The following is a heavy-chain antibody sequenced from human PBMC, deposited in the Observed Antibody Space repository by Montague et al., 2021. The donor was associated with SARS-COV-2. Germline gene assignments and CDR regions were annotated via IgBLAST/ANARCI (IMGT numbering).Heavy chain of an antibody. Sequence: SETLSLTCTVYGFSISTGYYWGWSRQPPGKGLEWIGSIYHSGSTYYNPPPKSRATILVDTSKNQFSLKLRSVTAADTAVYYWAGSYGSAGHVGYWGQGTLVTVSS. J-gene: IGHJ4*02. CDR3: AGSYGSAGHVGY. D-gene: IGHD2-15*01. V-gene: IGHV4-38-2*02. CDR1: GFSISTGYY. CDR2: IYHSGST.